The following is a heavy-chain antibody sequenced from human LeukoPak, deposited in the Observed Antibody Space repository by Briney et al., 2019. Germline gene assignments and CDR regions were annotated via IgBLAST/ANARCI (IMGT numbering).Heavy chain of an antibody. V-gene: IGHV1-2*06. CDR3: VRGRFIAGAGD. D-gene: IGHD1-26*01. CDR1: GYTFTGYY. Sequence: ASVKVYCKASGYTFTGYYMHWVRQAPGQGLEWMGRINPNSGGTNYAQKFQGRVTMTRNTSISTAYMELSNLRSEDTAVYYCVRGRFIAGAGDWGQGTPVTVPS. J-gene: IGHJ1*01. CDR2: INPNSGGT.